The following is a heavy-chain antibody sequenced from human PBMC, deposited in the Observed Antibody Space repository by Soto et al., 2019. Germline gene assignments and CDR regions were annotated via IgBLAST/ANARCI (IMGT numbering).Heavy chain of an antibody. CDR3: ARYGHYDGMDV. CDR2: IWSDGSDK. D-gene: IGHD4-17*01. CDR1: GFTFSNYV. V-gene: IGHV3-33*01. J-gene: IGHJ6*02. Sequence: QVQLVESGGGVVQPGRSLRLSCAASGFTFSNYVIHWVRQAPGKGLEWVAAIWSDGSDKYVDSVKGRLTISRDNSKNTLYLQMDNLRAEDTAVYYCARYGHYDGMDVWGQGTRVTVS.